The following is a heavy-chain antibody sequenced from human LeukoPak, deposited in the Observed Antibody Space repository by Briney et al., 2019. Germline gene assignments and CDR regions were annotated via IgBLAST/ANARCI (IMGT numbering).Heavy chain of an antibody. D-gene: IGHD3-22*01. V-gene: IGHV1-8*03. J-gene: IGHJ6*03. CDR3: ARKYYYDSSGYYYYYYMDV. CDR2: MNPNSGNT. Sequence: ASVKVSCKASGYTFTSYDINWVRQATGQGLEWMGWMNPNSGNTGYAQKFQGRVTITRNTSISTAYMELSSLRSEDTAVYYCARKYYYDSSGYYYYYYMDVWGKGTTVTVSS. CDR1: GYTFTSYD.